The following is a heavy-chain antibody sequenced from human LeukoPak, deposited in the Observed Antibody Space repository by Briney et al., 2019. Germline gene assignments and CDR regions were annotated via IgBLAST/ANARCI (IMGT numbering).Heavy chain of an antibody. Sequence: ASVKVSCKASGYTFTGYYMHWVRQAPGQGLEWMGWINPNSGGTNYAQKLQGRVTMTTDTSTSTAYMELRSLRSEDTAVYYCATGEGDSSGYNFDYWGQGTLVTVSS. V-gene: IGHV1-2*02. CDR1: GYTFTGYY. D-gene: IGHD3-22*01. CDR2: INPNSGGT. J-gene: IGHJ4*02. CDR3: ATGEGDSSGYNFDY.